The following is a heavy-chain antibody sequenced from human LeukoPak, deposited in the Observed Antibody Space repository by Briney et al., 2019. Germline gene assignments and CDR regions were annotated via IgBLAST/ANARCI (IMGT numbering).Heavy chain of an antibody. CDR2: INHSGST. V-gene: IGHV4-34*01. CDR1: GGSSSGYY. CDR3: ARGLGGNCSSTSCRTYYMDV. D-gene: IGHD2-2*01. J-gene: IGHJ6*03. Sequence: SETLSLTCAVYGGSSSGYYWSWIRQPPGKGLEWIGEINHSGSTNYNPSLKSRVTISVDTSKNQFSLKLSSVTAADTAVYYCARGLGGNCSSTSCRTYYMDVWGKGTTVTVSS.